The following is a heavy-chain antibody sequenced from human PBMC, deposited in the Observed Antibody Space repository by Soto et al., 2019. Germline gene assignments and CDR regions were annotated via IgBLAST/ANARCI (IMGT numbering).Heavy chain of an antibody. V-gene: IGHV3-21*02. J-gene: IGHJ6*02. CDR3: ARVPQRRVADSYCYGMDV. CDR1: GFTFSRYG. Sequence: EVQLVESGGGLVKPGGSLRLSCAASGFTFSRYGMNWVRQAPGKGLELVSSISGLSSYIYYADSVKGRFTVSRDNAKNARDVQMNRLSAEDTVVYYCARVPQRRVADSYCYGMDVWGQGTTVIVSS. CDR2: ISGLSSYI. D-gene: IGHD1-1*01.